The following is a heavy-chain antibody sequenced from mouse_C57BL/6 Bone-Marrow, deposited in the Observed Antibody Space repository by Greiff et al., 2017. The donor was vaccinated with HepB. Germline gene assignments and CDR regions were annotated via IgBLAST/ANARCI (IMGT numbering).Heavy chain of an antibody. CDR3: ARELTTVGFAY. CDR2: IYPGSGNT. J-gene: IGHJ3*01. CDR1: GYTFTDYY. D-gene: IGHD1-1*01. V-gene: IGHV1-76*01. Sequence: VQVVESGAELVRPGASVKLSCKASGYTFTDYYINWVKQRPGQGLEWIARIYPGSGNTYYNEKFKGKATLTAEKSSSTAYMQLSSLTSEDSAVYFCARELTTVGFAYWGQGTLVTVSA.